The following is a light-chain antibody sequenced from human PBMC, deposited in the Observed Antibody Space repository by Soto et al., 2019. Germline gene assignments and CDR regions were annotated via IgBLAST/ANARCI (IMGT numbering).Light chain of an antibody. Sequence: QSVLTQPASVSGSPGQSITISSTGTSTDVGNYNLVSWYQQHPGKAPKLVIYEASKRPSGVSNRLSASKSGNTASLTISGLQAEDEADYYCCSYAGSSTYVFGTGTKVTVL. CDR1: STDVGNYNL. CDR2: EAS. V-gene: IGLV2-23*01. J-gene: IGLJ1*01. CDR3: CSYAGSSTYV.